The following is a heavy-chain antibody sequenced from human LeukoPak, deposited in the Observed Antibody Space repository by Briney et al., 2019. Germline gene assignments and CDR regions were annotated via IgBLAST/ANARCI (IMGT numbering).Heavy chain of an antibody. CDR3: ARDADYYDSSGYYPT. Sequence: QAGGCLRLSCAASGFTFSSYWMHWVRQAPGKGLVWVSRINSDGSSTSYADSVKGRFTISRDNAKNTLYLQMNSLRAEDTAVYYCARDADYYDSSGYYPTWGQGTLVTLSS. D-gene: IGHD3-22*01. CDR1: GFTFSSYW. CDR2: INSDGSST. J-gene: IGHJ4*02. V-gene: IGHV3-74*01.